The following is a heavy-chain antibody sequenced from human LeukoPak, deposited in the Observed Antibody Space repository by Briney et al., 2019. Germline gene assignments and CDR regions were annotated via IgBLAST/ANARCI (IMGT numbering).Heavy chain of an antibody. Sequence: ASVKVSCKASGYTFTSYGISWVRQAPGQGLEWMGWISAYNGNTNYAQKLQGRVTMTTDTSTSTAYMELRSLRSDDTAVYYCAREVYYDILTGHYYYYGMDVWGQGTTVTVS. J-gene: IGHJ6*02. D-gene: IGHD3-9*01. V-gene: IGHV1-18*01. CDR1: GYTFTSYG. CDR2: ISAYNGNT. CDR3: AREVYYDILTGHYYYYGMDV.